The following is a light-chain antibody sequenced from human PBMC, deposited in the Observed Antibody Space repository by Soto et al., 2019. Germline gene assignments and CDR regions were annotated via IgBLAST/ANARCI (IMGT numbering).Light chain of an antibody. CDR3: QQYGSSPAT. V-gene: IGKV3-20*01. CDR2: GAS. J-gene: IGKJ5*01. Sequence: TQSPATVSLSPGERATLSCRANQSVSINLAWFQQKPGQAPRLLIHGASTRAPGIPARFSGSGSGRDFTLTISRLEPDDFEVYYCQQYGSSPATFGQGTRLEIK. CDR1: QSVSIN.